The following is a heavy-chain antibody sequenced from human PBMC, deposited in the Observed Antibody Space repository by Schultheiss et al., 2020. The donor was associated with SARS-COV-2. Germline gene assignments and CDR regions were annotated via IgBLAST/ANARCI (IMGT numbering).Heavy chain of an antibody. CDR3: AHLPSLYGGHYYYYYGMDV. CDR1: GFSLSTSGVS. D-gene: IGHD4-23*01. J-gene: IGHJ6*02. Sequence: SGPTLVKPTQTLTLTCAFSGFSLSTSGVSVSRIRQPPGKALEWLALIDWDDDKYYSTSLKTRLTITKDTSKNQVVLTMTNMDPVDTATYYCAHLPSLYGGHYYYYYGMDVWGQGTTVTVSS. V-gene: IGHV2-70*12. CDR2: IDWDDDK.